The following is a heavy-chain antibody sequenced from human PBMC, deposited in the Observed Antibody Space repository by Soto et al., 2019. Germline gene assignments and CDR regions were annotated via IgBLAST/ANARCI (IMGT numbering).Heavy chain of an antibody. CDR2: IYRSGTT. CDR1: GDSINTYY. J-gene: IGHJ4*02. Sequence: PSETLSLTXTVSGDSINTYYWSWIRQPPGKGLGWIGHIYRSGTTRYNPSVESRVTISVDTSKNQFSLELSSVTAADTAVYYCATVQVATMYFDYWGQGILVTVSS. CDR3: ATVQVATMYFDY. V-gene: IGHV4-59*01. D-gene: IGHD5-12*01.